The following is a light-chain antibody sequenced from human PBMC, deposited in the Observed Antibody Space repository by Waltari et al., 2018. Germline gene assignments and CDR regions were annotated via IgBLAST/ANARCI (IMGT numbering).Light chain of an antibody. V-gene: IGKV4-1*01. Sequence: DIVMTQSPDSLAVSLGERATINCKSSPSVLYSSNNKNYLAWYQHTSGQPPKLLIYCASTRESGVPDRFSGSGSGTDFSLTINNLQPEDVAVYYCHQYYANPQTFGQGTRVEIK. CDR2: CAS. J-gene: IGKJ1*01. CDR3: HQYYANPQT. CDR1: PSVLYSSNNKNY.